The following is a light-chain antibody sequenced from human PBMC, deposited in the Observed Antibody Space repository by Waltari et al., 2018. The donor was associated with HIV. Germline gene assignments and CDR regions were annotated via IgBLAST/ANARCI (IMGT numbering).Light chain of an antibody. CDR1: QSVLTRSNGRNS. Sequence: DIVISLYTASLAVSPGERATLNYKSRQSVLTRSNGRNSLAWYQQKPGQPPKLLIYWASTRESGVPDRFSGSGSGADFTLTISGLQAEDVAVYYCQHYYDTLVTFGGGTRVEI. CDR3: QHYYDTLVT. CDR2: WAS. V-gene: IGKV4-1*01. J-gene: IGKJ4*01.